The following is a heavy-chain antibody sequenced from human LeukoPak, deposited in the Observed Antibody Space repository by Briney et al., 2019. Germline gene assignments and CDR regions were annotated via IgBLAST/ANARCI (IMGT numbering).Heavy chain of an antibody. Sequence: SSETLSLTCIVSGGSLSSRSYFWGWIRQPPGKGLEWIGSIFYSGSTYFNASLKSRVTISVDTSKNQFSLKLNSVTAADTAVYYCARQGSSSWYFDYWGQGTLVTVSS. CDR3: ARQGSSSWYFDY. CDR2: IFYSGST. J-gene: IGHJ4*02. V-gene: IGHV4-39*01. CDR1: GGSLSSRSYF. D-gene: IGHD6-13*01.